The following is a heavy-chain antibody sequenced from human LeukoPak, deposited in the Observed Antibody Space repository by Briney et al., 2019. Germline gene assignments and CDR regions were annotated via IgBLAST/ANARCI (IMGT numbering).Heavy chain of an antibody. V-gene: IGHV4-59*01. CDR1: GGSISSYY. J-gene: IGHJ5*02. Sequence: SETLSLTCTVSGGSISSYYWSWIRQPPGKGLEWIGYIYYSGSTNYNPSLKSRVTISVDTSKNQFSLKLSSVTAADTAVYYCARENSYYYDSSGRTNWFDLWGQGTLVTVSS. D-gene: IGHD3-22*01. CDR3: ARENSYYYDSSGRTNWFDL. CDR2: IYYSGST.